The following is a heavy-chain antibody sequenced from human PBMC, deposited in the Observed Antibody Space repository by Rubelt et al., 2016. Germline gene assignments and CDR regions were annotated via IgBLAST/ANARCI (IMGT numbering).Heavy chain of an antibody. CDR2: IKQDGSEK. CDR3: ARGLNDYYYDSSGYPLDY. Sequence: SSYWMSWVRQAPGKGLEWVANIKQDGSEKYYVDSVKGRFTISRDNAKNSLYLQMNSLRAEDTAVYYCARGLNDYYYDSSGYPLDYWGQGTLVTVSS. CDR1: SSYW. J-gene: IGHJ4*02. V-gene: IGHV3-7*01. D-gene: IGHD3-22*01.